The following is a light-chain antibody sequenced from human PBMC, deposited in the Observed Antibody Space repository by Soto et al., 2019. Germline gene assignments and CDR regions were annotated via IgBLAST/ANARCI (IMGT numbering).Light chain of an antibody. J-gene: IGKJ1*01. Sequence: EIVLTQPPGTLSLSPGERATLSCRASQSVSSSYLAWYQRKPGQAPRLLIYGASSRATGIPDRFSGGGSGTDFTLTISRLEPEDFAVYYCQQYHNSPPTFGQGTKVDIK. CDR2: GAS. CDR1: QSVSSSY. V-gene: IGKV3-20*01. CDR3: QQYHNSPPT.